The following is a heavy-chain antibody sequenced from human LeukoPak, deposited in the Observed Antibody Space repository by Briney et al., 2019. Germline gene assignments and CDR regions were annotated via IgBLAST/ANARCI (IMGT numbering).Heavy chain of an antibody. J-gene: IGHJ6*03. Sequence: GASVKVSCKASGYTFTGYGISWVRQAPGQGLEWMGRIIPIFGTANYAQKFQGRVTITTDESTSTAYMELSSLRSEDTAVYYCARAIAFDYYYYYMDVWGKGTTVTVSS. CDR2: IIPIFGTA. CDR3: ARAIAFDYYYYYMDV. D-gene: IGHD3-3*02. V-gene: IGHV1-69*05. CDR1: GYTFTGYG.